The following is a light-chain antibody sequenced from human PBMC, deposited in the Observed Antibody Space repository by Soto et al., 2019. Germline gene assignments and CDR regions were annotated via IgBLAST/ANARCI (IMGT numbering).Light chain of an antibody. CDR2: GAS. V-gene: IGKV3-15*01. CDR3: QQYNNWPRT. CDR1: QSVSSN. J-gene: IGKJ1*01. Sequence: EIVMTQSPATLSVSPEERATLSCRASQSVSSNLAWYQQKPGQAPRLLIYGASTRATGIPARFSGSGSGTEFTLTISSLQSEDFAVYYCQQYNNWPRTFAQGTKVEIK.